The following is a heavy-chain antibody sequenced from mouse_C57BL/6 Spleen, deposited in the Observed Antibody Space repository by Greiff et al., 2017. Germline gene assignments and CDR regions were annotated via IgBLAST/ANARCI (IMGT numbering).Heavy chain of an antibody. CDR1: GFSLTSYG. V-gene: IGHV2-2*01. D-gene: IGHD3-3*01. CDR2: IWSGGST. CDR3: ARNRDGDYFGY. J-gene: IGHJ2*01. Sequence: QVQLQQSGPGLVQPSQSLSITCTASGFSLTSYGVHWVRQSPGKGLEWLGVIWSGGSTDYNAAFLTRLSISKDNSKSQVFFKMNSLQADDTAIYYCARNRDGDYFGYWGQGTTLTVSS.